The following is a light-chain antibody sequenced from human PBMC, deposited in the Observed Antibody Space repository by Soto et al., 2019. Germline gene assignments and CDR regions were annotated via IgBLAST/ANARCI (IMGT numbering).Light chain of an antibody. J-gene: IGKJ1*01. V-gene: IGKV3-20*01. CDR2: GAS. CDR3: QQYGSSPWT. CDR1: QSVSSNY. Sequence: EIVLTQSPGTLSLSPGERATLSCRASQSVSSNYLAWYQQKLGQAPRLLIYGASSRATGVPDRFSGSGSGTEFTLTISRLEPEDFAVYYCQQYGSSPWTFGQGTKVEIK.